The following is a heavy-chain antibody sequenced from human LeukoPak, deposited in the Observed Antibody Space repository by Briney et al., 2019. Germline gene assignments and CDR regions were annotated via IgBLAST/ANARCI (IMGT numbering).Heavy chain of an antibody. D-gene: IGHD1-1*01. Sequence: SETLSLTCTVSGGSISSSSYYWGWIRQPPGKGLEWIGSIYYSGSTYYNPSLKSRVTISVDTSKNQFSLKLSSVTAADTAVYYCARRYSVRVTEFDYWGQGTLVTVSS. J-gene: IGHJ4*02. V-gene: IGHV4-39*01. CDR1: GGSISSSSYY. CDR2: IYYSGST. CDR3: ARRYSVRVTEFDY.